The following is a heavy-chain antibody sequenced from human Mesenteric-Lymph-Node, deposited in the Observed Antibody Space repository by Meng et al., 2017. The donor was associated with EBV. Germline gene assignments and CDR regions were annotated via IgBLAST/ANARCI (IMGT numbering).Heavy chain of an antibody. CDR1: GGSFNHYY. Sequence: QRQVQEWGPGLVKSSETLFLTCTVSGGSFNHYYWAWIREPSGKGLEWIVSMHYSGTTYYNPSLKSRVTISMDTSKKQFSLNVSSVTAADTAVFYCARAGDYGDYGTGGDLDYWGQGTLVTVSS. V-gene: IGHV4-39*07. CDR2: MHYSGTT. CDR3: ARAGDYGDYGTGGDLDY. J-gene: IGHJ4*02. D-gene: IGHD4-17*01.